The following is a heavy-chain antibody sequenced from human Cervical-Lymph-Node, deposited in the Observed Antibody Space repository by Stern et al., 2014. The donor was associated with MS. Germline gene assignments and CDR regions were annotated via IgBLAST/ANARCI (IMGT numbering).Heavy chain of an antibody. CDR1: GFTFSNYA. J-gene: IGHJ4*02. CDR3: ARSGNSLGHLDY. Sequence: VQLVESGGGLVQPGGSLRLSCAASGFTFSNYAMNWVRQAPGKGLEWVAVISFDGSKKYYADSVKGRFTISRDNSKNTLYMQMNSLRAEDTAVYYCARSGNSLGHLDYWGQGTLVTVSS. V-gene: IGHV3-30*01. D-gene: IGHD4-23*01. CDR2: ISFDGSKK.